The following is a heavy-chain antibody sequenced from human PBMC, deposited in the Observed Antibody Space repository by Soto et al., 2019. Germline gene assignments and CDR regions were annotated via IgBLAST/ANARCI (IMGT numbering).Heavy chain of an antibody. V-gene: IGHV3-21*01. CDR3: ARGGIAVAGDY. D-gene: IGHD6-19*01. Sequence: EVQLVESGGGLVKPGGSLRLSCAASGFTLSSYSMNWVRQAPGKGLEWVSSMSSSGSYMYYADSVKGRFTISRDNAKKSLYLQMNSLRAEDTAVYYCARGGIAVAGDYCGQGTLVTVSS. J-gene: IGHJ4*02. CDR1: GFTLSSYS. CDR2: MSSSGSYM.